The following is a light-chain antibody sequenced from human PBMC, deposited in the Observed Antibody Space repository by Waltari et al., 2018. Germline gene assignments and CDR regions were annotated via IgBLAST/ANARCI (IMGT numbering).Light chain of an antibody. CDR3: GTWDSSLSGAV. Sequence: QSVLTQPPSVSAAPGQRVTISCSGGSSNIGNNYVSWYRQFPGTAPKLLIYENTERPTGLPGRFSGSKSGPSATLDITGLQAVDEADYYCGTWDSSLSGAVFGGGTHLTVL. V-gene: IGLV1-51*02. CDR1: SSNIGNNY. J-gene: IGLJ7*01. CDR2: ENT.